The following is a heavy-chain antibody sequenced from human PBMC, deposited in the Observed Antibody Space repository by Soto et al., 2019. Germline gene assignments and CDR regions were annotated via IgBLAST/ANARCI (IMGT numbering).Heavy chain of an antibody. CDR1: GFTFSNSW. V-gene: IGHV3-74*01. Sequence: GGSLRLSCAASGFTFSNSWMHWVRQVSGKGLEWVSRINADGTSTSYADSVKGRFTISRDNAKNTLYLHVNSLRAEDTAVYYCVKVLARGVGVPRFYFDSWGQGALVTVSS. CDR2: INADGTST. D-gene: IGHD2-2*01. J-gene: IGHJ4*02. CDR3: VKVLARGVGVPRFYFDS.